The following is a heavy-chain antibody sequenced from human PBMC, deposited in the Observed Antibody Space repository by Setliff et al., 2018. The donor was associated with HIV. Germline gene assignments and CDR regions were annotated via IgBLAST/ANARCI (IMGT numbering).Heavy chain of an antibody. V-gene: IGHV3-21*01. Sequence: GGSLRLSCAVSGFTFEDYGMSWVRQAPGKGLEWVSGISSGSSYIYYAESVKGRFTISRDNAKNSLYLQMTSLRAEDTAVYYCARAGVYYDSSGYCIDYWGQGTLVTVSS. J-gene: IGHJ4*02. CDR3: ARAGVYYDSSGYCIDY. D-gene: IGHD3-22*01. CDR1: GFTFEDYG. CDR2: ISSGSSYI.